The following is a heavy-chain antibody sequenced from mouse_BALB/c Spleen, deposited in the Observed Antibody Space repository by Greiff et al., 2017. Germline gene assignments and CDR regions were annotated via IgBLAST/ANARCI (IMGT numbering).Heavy chain of an antibody. V-gene: IGHV1-63*02. J-gene: IGHJ3*01. Sequence: QVHVKQSGAELVRPGTSVKMSCKAAGYTFTNYWIGWVKQRPGHGLEWIGDIYPGGGYTNYNEKFKGKATLTADTSSSTAYMQLSSLTSEDSAIYYCARGNRYDRRLNWDELAYWGQGTLVTVSA. CDR1: GYTFTNYW. CDR2: IYPGGGYT. D-gene: IGHD2-14*01. CDR3: ARGNRYDRRLNWDELAY.